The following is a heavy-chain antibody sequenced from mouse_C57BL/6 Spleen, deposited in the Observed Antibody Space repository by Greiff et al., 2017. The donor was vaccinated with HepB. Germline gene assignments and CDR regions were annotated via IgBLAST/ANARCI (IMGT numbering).Heavy chain of an antibody. J-gene: IGHJ2*01. D-gene: IGHD1-1*01. Sequence: EVQLQQSGPELVKPGASVKISCKASGYTFTDYYMNWVKQSHGKSLEWIGDINPNNGGTSYNQKFKGKATLTVDKSSSTAYMELRSLTSEDSAVYYCASSYYYGSSPRDYWGQGTTLTVSS. CDR2: INPNNGGT. CDR3: ASSYYYGSSPRDY. CDR1: GYTFTDYY. V-gene: IGHV1-26*01.